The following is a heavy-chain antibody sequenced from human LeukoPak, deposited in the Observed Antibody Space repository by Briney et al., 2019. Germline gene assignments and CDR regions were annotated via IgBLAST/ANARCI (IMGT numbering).Heavy chain of an antibody. CDR3: ARDGGVVNNYYYYMDV. V-gene: IGHV1-69*05. Sequence: SVKVSGKASGGTFSSYAISWVRQAPGQGLEWMGGIIPIFGTANYAQKFQGRVTITTDESTSTAYMELSSLRSEDTAVYYCARDGGVVNNYYYYMDVWGKGTTVTVSS. D-gene: IGHD3-3*01. J-gene: IGHJ6*03. CDR2: IIPIFGTA. CDR1: GGTFSSYA.